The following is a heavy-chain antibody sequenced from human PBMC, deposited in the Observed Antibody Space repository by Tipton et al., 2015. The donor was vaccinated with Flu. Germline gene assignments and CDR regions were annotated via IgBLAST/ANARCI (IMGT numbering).Heavy chain of an antibody. Sequence: LRLSCTVSGGSFSSYHWSWIRQSPVKGLEWIGYIFYSGSTNYNPSLKSRVTISVDTSKNQFSLKLSSVTAADTAVYYCARVVCSGGSCYSGTYYGLDVWGQGTTVPVSS. V-gene: IGHV4-59*01. CDR3: ARVVCSGGSCYSGTYYGLDV. CDR2: IFYSGST. J-gene: IGHJ6*02. CDR1: GGSFSSYH. D-gene: IGHD2-15*01.